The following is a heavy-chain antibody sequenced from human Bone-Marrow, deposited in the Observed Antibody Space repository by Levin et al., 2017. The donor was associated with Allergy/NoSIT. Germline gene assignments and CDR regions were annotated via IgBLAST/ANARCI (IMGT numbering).Heavy chain of an antibody. CDR1: GGSISSHSYY. J-gene: IGHJ1*01. D-gene: IGHD3-9*01. CDR3: AREIRYQYLQH. Sequence: LRLSCSVSGGSISSHSYYWSWIRQPAGKGLEWIGHVYTGGYTSYNPSLKSRVTMSIDTSKNQFSLNLSSVTAADTAVYFCAREIRYQYLQHWGQGTPVTVSP. CDR2: VYTGGYT. V-gene: IGHV4-61*09.